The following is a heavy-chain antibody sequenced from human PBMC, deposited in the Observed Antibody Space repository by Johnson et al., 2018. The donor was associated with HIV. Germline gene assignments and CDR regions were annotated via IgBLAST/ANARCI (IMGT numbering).Heavy chain of an antibody. Sequence: VQLVESGGGLVQPGGSLRLSCAASGFTFSSYAMSWVRQAPGKGLEWVSAISGSGGSTYYADSVKGRFTISRDDSKNTLYLQMNSLKTEDTAVYYCTTDLVPAAKEPVVVGGDFDIWGQGTMVTVSS. V-gene: IGHV3-23*04. CDR1: GFTFSSYA. CDR3: TTDLVPAAKEPVVVGGDFDI. CDR2: ISGSGGST. D-gene: IGHD2-2*01. J-gene: IGHJ3*02.